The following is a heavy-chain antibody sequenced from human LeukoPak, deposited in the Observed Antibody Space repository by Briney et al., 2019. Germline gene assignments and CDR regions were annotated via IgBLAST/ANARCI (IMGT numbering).Heavy chain of an antibody. V-gene: IGHV3-9*01. CDR3: AKDGYNYLEGFFDY. Sequence: GGSLRLSCAASGLTFDDYAMHWVRQAPGKGLEWVSGISWNSGSIGYADSVKGRFTISRDNAKNSLYLQMNSLRAEDTALYYCAKDGYNYLEGFFDYWGQGTPVTVSS. CDR2: ISWNSGSI. CDR1: GLTFDDYA. D-gene: IGHD5-24*01. J-gene: IGHJ4*02.